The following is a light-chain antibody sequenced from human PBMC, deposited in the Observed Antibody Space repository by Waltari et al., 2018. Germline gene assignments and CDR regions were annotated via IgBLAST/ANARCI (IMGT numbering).Light chain of an antibody. J-gene: IGLJ3*02. Sequence: QSALTQPASVSGSPGQSITISCTGTASDVAFYNYVSWYQQHPGKAPKVIIYAVSERPLGVSNPLSGSKSGNTAYMTNSGLQAEDEADYYCNSYTGSSSWVFGGVTKLTV. CDR3: NSYTGSSSWV. CDR2: AVS. CDR1: ASDVAFYNY. V-gene: IGLV2-14*03.